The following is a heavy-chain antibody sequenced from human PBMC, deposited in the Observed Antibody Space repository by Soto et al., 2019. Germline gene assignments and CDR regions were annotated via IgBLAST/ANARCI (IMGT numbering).Heavy chain of an antibody. CDR2: ISYDGSNK. D-gene: IGHD3-16*02. V-gene: IGHV3-30*18. Sequence: PGGSLRLSCAASGFTFSSYGMHWVRQAPGKGLEWVAVISYDGSNKYYADSVKGRFTISRDNSKNTLYLQMNSLRAEDTAVYYCAKAGYGYDYVWGSYLFDYWGQGTLVTVSS. J-gene: IGHJ4*02. CDR1: GFTFSSYG. CDR3: AKAGYGYDYVWGSYLFDY.